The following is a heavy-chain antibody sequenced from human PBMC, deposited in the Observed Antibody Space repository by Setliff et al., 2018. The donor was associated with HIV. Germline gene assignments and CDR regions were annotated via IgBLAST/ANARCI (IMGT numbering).Heavy chain of an antibody. V-gene: IGHV1-3*01. J-gene: IGHJ4*02. CDR1: GYTFSTYA. CDR3: ARERRGFDY. CDR2: INAGNGKT. Sequence: ASVKVSCKASGYTFSTYAMHWVRQAPGQRLEWMGWINAGNGKTKYSQKFQGRVTIMRDTSASTAYMELRSLRSDDTAVYYCARERRGFDYWGQGTLVTVSS.